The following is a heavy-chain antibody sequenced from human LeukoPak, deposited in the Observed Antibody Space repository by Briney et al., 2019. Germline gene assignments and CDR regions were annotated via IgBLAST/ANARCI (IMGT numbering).Heavy chain of an antibody. V-gene: IGHV4-4*02. Sequence: SETLSLTCAVSGGSISSSNWWSWVRQPPGKGLEWVGEIYHSGSTNYNPSLKSRVTISVDTSKNQFSLKLSSVTAADTAVYYCARTRRGYCSSTSCYYAYYYYYYMDVWGKGTTVTISS. CDR1: GGSISSSNW. CDR3: ARTRRGYCSSTSCYYAYYYYYYMDV. J-gene: IGHJ6*03. CDR2: IYHSGST. D-gene: IGHD2-2*01.